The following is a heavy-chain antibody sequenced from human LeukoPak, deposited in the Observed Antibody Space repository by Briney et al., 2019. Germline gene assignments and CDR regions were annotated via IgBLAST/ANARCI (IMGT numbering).Heavy chain of an antibody. Sequence: SETPSLTCAVYGGSFSGYYWSWIRQPPGKGLEWIGEINHSGSTNYNPSLKSRVTISVDTSKNQFSLKLSSVTAADTAVYYCARGGIVGLHGYWGQGTLVTVSS. D-gene: IGHD3-22*01. CDR3: ARGGIVGLHGY. CDR2: INHSGST. CDR1: GGSFSGYY. J-gene: IGHJ4*02. V-gene: IGHV4-34*01.